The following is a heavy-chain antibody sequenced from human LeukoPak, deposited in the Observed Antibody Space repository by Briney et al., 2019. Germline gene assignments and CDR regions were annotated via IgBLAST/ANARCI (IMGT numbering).Heavy chain of an antibody. CDR1: GFTFSSYW. J-gene: IGHJ1*01. V-gene: IGHV3-74*01. D-gene: IGHD4-17*01. CDR3: ARDDYGDYRINFQH. CDR2: INSDGCST. Sequence: GGSLRLSCAASGFTFSSYWMHWVRQAPGKGLVWVSRINSDGCSTSYADSVKGRFTISRDNAKNTLYLQMNSLRAEDTAVYYCARDDYGDYRINFQHWGQGTLVTVSS.